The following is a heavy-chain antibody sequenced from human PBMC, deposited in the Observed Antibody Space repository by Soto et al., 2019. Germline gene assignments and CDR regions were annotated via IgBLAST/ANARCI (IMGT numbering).Heavy chain of an antibody. CDR2: MYYSGSP. Sequence: SETLSLTCTVSGASISNYYWSWIRQPPGKGLEWIGYMYYSGSPNYNPSLKSRVTISVDTSKNQFSLRLSSVTAADAAVYYCARLYYYYMDVWGQGTTVTVSS. CDR3: ARLYYYYMDV. J-gene: IGHJ6*03. CDR1: GASISNYY. V-gene: IGHV4-59*08.